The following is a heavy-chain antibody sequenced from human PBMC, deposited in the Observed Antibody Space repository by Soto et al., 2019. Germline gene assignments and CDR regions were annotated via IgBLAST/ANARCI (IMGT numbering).Heavy chain of an antibody. CDR1: GGSISSSSYY. J-gene: IGHJ4*02. V-gene: IGHV4-39*01. CDR3: ARGHLAYGGNSVDY. D-gene: IGHD4-17*01. CDR2: IYYSGST. Sequence: QLQLQESGPGLVKPSETLSLTCTVSGGSISSSSYYWGWIRQPPGKGLEWIGSIYYSGSTYYNPSLMSRVTISVDTSKNQFSLKLSSVTAADTAVYYCARGHLAYGGNSVDYWGQGTLVTVSS.